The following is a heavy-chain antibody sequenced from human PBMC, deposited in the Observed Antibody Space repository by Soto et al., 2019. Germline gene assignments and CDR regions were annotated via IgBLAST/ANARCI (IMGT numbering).Heavy chain of an antibody. J-gene: IGHJ5*02. CDR3: ARGDYGSESA. V-gene: IGHV1-8*01. Sequence: GASVKVSCKASGYTFTSYDINWVRQATGQGLEWMGWMNPNSGNTGYAQKFQDRVTMTTDTSTSTAYTELRSLRSDDTAVYYCARGDYGSESAWGQGTLVTVSS. D-gene: IGHD3-10*01. CDR2: MNPNSGNT. CDR1: GYTFTSYD.